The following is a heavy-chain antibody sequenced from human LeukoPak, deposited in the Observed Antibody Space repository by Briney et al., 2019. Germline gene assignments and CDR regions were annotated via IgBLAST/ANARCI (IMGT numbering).Heavy chain of an antibody. CDR1: GFTFSSYW. Sequence: GGSLRLSCAASGFTFSSYWMHWVRQAPGKGLVWVSYISGDGSSTAYADSVKGRFTISRDNAKNTLDLQMNSLRAEDTAVYYCARGGWGTAIDYWDQGTLVTVSS. J-gene: IGHJ4*02. D-gene: IGHD1-7*01. CDR2: ISGDGSST. V-gene: IGHV3-74*01. CDR3: ARGGWGTAIDY.